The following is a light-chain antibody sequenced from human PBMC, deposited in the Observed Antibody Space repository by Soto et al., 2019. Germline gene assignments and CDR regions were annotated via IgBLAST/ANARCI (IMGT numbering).Light chain of an antibody. CDR3: QHYGSSSLT. CDR1: QSVSSSY. CDR2: GAS. V-gene: IGKV3-20*01. Sequence: EIVLTQTPGTLSLSPGERATLYCRASQSVSSSYLTWYQQKPGQAPRLLIYGASSRATGTPDRFSGNGSGTDFSLTISRLEPEDFAVYYCQHYGSSSLTFGGGTKVDIK. J-gene: IGKJ4*01.